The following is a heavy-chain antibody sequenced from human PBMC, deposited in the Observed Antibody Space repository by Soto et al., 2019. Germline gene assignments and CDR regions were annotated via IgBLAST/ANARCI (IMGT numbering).Heavy chain of an antibody. CDR1: GGSISSGDYY. CDR2: IYYSGST. J-gene: IGHJ4*02. CDR3: ATFAGASRWLPF. Sequence: SETLSLTCTVSGGSISSGDYYWSWIRQPPGKGLEWIGYIYYSGSTYYNPSLKSRVTISVDTSKNQFSLKLSSVTAADTAVYYCATFAGASRWLPFWGQGTLVTVSS. V-gene: IGHV4-30-4*01. D-gene: IGHD5-12*01.